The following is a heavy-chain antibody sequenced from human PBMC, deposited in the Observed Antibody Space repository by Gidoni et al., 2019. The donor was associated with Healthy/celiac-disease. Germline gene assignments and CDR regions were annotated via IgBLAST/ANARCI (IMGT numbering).Heavy chain of an antibody. CDR2: IIPILGIA. Sequence: EVKKPGSSVKVSCKASGGTFSSYAISWVRQAPGQGLEWMGRIIPILGIANYAQKFQGRVTITADKSTSTAYMELSSLRSEDTAVYYCARDRIQLWDYGMDVWGQGTTVTVSS. V-gene: IGHV1-69*04. D-gene: IGHD5-18*01. CDR1: GGTFSSYA. CDR3: ARDRIQLWDYGMDV. J-gene: IGHJ6*02.